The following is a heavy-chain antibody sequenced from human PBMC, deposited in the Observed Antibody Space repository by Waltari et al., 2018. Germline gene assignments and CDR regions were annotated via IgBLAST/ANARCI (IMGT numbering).Heavy chain of an antibody. J-gene: IGHJ4*02. D-gene: IGHD1-26*01. CDR1: GDSVSNNYW. CDR2: IHGTGKT. V-gene: IGHV4-4*02. Sequence: QLQQPGPGLVKPWESLFLSCAASGDSVSNNYWWSWVRQPPGKGLEWIGQIHGTGKTNYNPSLESRVTVSMDTSNNQFSLRVTSPTAADTAVYFCARDRGRGLYLDSWGQGTLVTVS. CDR3: ARDRGRGLYLDS.